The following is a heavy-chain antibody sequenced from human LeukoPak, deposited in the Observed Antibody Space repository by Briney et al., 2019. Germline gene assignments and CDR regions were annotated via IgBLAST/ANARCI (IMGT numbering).Heavy chain of an antibody. Sequence: GASVKVSCKASGYTFTSYAMNWVRQAPGQGPEWMGWINTNTGNPTYAQGFTGRFVFSLDTSVSTAYLQISSLKAEDTAVYYCARDSFYYDILTGYFYYYYGMDVWGQGTTVTVSS. CDR2: INTNTGNP. J-gene: IGHJ6*02. D-gene: IGHD3-9*01. V-gene: IGHV7-4-1*02. CDR3: ARDSFYYDILTGYFYYYYGMDV. CDR1: GYTFTSYA.